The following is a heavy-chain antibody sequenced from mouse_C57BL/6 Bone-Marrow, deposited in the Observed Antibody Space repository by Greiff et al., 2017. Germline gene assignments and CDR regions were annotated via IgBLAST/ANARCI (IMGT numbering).Heavy chain of an antibody. V-gene: IGHV1-64*01. Sequence: QVQLQQPGAELVKPGASVKLSCKASGFTFTSYWMHWVKQRPGQGLEWIGMIHPNSGSTNYNQKFKSKATLTVDKSSSTAYMQLSSLTSEDSAVYYCARERAWFAYWGQGTLVTVSA. CDR2: IHPNSGST. CDR3: ARERAWFAY. J-gene: IGHJ3*01. CDR1: GFTFTSYW.